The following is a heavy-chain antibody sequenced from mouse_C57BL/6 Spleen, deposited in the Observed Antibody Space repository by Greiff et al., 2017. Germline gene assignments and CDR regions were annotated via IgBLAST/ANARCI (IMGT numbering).Heavy chain of an antibody. CDR2: INPSSGYT. J-gene: IGHJ2*01. CDR1: GYTFTSYW. V-gene: IGHV1-7*01. D-gene: IGHD4-1*01. Sequence: VQLQQSGAELAKPGASVKLSCKASGYTFTSYWMHWVKQRPGQGLEWIGDINPSSGYTKYNQKFKDKATLTVDKSSSTAYMQLSSLTYEYSAVYYCAKRRGTVTGYVDYWGQGTTLTVSS. CDR3: AKRRGTVTGYVDY.